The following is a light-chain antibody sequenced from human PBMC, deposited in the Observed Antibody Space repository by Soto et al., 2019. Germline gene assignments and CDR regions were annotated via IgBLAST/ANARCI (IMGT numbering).Light chain of an antibody. CDR3: QQSYSTPRT. CDR1: QSIRTY. V-gene: IGKV1-39*01. Sequence: DIEVTQSPSSLSASVGDRVTITCRASQSIRTYLNWYQQKPGKAPKLLIYSASNLESGVPSRFSGSGSETDFTLTISGLQPEDFAGYYCQQSYSTPRTFGQGTKVDIK. CDR2: SAS. J-gene: IGKJ1*01.